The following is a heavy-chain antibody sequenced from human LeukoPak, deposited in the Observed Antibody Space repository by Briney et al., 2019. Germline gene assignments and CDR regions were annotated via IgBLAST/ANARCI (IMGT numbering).Heavy chain of an antibody. D-gene: IGHD6-19*01. CDR3: AREGYSSGWNDC. J-gene: IGHJ4*02. Sequence: SETLSLTCTVSGGSISSSSYYWGWIRQPPGKGLEWIGEINHSGSTNYNPSLKNRVSMSVDMSKNQFSLKLRSVTAADTAVYFCAREGYSSGWNDCWGQGTLVTVSS. CDR1: GGSISSSSYY. V-gene: IGHV4-39*07. CDR2: INHSGST.